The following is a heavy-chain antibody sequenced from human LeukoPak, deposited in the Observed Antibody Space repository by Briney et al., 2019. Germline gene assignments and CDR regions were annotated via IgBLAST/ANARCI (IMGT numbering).Heavy chain of an antibody. CDR2: IKPSGDNT. Sequence: GASVEVSCKTSGYSFTNYNLHWVRQALGQRLEWMGIIKPSGDNTNNAQKFQGRVTMTSDTSTSTVYMELSSLKFEDTAVYYCARVRDGYNDAYDFWGQGTMVTVTS. CDR1: GYSFTNYN. D-gene: IGHD5-24*01. J-gene: IGHJ3*01. CDR3: ARVRDGYNDAYDF. V-gene: IGHV1-46*01.